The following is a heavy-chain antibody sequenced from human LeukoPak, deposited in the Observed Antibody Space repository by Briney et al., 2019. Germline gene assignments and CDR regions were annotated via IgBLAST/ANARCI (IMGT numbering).Heavy chain of an antibody. CDR2: ISGSGGST. CDR3: AKALGPAGRINWFDP. J-gene: IGHJ5*02. Sequence: GGSLRLSCAASGFTFSSYAMSWVRQAPGEGLEWVSGISGSGGSTYYVDSVKGRFTLSRDNSKNALYLQMNIVRGEDPALYYCAKALGPAGRINWFDPWRQGTLATVSS. D-gene: IGHD3-10*01. CDR1: GFTFSSYA. V-gene: IGHV3-23*01.